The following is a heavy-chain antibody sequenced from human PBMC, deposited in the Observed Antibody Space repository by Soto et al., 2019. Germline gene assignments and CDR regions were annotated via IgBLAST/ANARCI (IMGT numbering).Heavy chain of an antibody. Sequence: ASVKVSCKASGYTFTSYAMHWVRQAPGQRLEWMGWINAGNGNTKYSQKFQGRVTITRDTSASTAYMELSSLRSEDTAVYYCARSWGIAARRQNPYYFDYWGQGTLVTVSS. J-gene: IGHJ4*02. CDR2: INAGNGNT. D-gene: IGHD6-6*01. V-gene: IGHV1-3*01. CDR1: GYTFTSYA. CDR3: ARSWGIAARRQNPYYFDY.